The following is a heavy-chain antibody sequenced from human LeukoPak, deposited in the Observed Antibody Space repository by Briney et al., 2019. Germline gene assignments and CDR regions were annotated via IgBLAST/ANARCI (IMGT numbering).Heavy chain of an antibody. Sequence: SETLSLTCAVYGGSFSGYYWSWIRQPPGKGLEWIGEINHSGSTNYNPSLKSRVTISVDTSKNQFSLKLSSVTAADTAVYYCARQRIAAARSPFDYRGQGTLVTVSS. CDR2: INHSGST. V-gene: IGHV4-34*01. D-gene: IGHD6-13*01. CDR1: GGSFSGYY. J-gene: IGHJ4*02. CDR3: ARQRIAAARSPFDY.